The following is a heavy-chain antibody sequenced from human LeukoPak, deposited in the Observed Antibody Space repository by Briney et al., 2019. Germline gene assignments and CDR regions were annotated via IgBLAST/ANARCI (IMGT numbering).Heavy chain of an antibody. CDR2: IIPIFGTA. V-gene: IGHV1-69*05. CDR3: ASSTYYYDSSGYPAPPDWFDP. CDR1: GGTFRSYA. D-gene: IGHD3-22*01. Sequence: SVKVSCKASGGTFRSYAISWVRQAPGQGLEWMGGIIPIFGTANYAQKFQGRVTITTDESTSTAYMELSSLRSEDTAVYYCASSTYYYDSSGYPAPPDWFDPWGQGTLVTVSS. J-gene: IGHJ5*02.